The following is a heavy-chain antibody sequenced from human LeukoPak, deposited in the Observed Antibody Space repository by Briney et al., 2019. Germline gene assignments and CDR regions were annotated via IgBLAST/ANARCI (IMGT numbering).Heavy chain of an antibody. CDR3: AREVDTAVDY. CDR1: GFTVSSNY. Sequence: GGSLRLSCAASGFTVSSNYMSWVRQAPGQGLEWVSVIYSGGSTYYADSVKGRFTISRDNSKNTLYLQMNSLRAEDTAVYYCAREVDTAVDYWGQGTLVTVSS. CDR2: IYSGGST. D-gene: IGHD5-18*01. J-gene: IGHJ4*02. V-gene: IGHV3-53*01.